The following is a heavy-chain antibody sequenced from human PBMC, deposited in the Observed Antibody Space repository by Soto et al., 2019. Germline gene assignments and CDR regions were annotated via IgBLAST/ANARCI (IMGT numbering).Heavy chain of an antibody. J-gene: IGHJ4*02. CDR1: GGSISSGGYY. CDR2: IYYSGST. CDR3: ARLIVVVPAAMFDSLNYFAY. D-gene: IGHD2-2*01. V-gene: IGHV4-31*03. Sequence: SETLSLTCTVSGGSISSGGYYWSWIRQHPGKGLEWIGYIYYSGSTYYNPSLKSRVTISVDTSKNQFSLKLSSVTAADTAVYYCARLIVVVPAAMFDSLNYFAYWGQGTLVTVSS.